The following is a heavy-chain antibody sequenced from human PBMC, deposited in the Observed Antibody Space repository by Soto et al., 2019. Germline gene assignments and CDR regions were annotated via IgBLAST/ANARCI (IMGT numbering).Heavy chain of an antibody. CDR2: ISSSSSTI. CDR3: ARDAYDYDDTSGYYRH. Sequence: EVQLVESGGGLVQPGGSLRLSCAASGFTFSTYKMNWVRQAPGKGLEWVSYISSSSSTIYYADSVKGRFTISRDNAKNLLYLQMNSLRDEDTAVYYCARDAYDYDDTSGYYRHWGQGTLVTVSS. V-gene: IGHV3-48*02. CDR1: GFTFSTYK. D-gene: IGHD3-22*01. J-gene: IGHJ4*02.